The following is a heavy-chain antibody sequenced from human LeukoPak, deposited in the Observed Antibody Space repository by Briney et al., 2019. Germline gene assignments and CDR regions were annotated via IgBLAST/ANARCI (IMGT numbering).Heavy chain of an antibody. CDR1: GYTFTSYG. CDR3: ARAGCSGGSCYLKSNWFDP. D-gene: IGHD2-15*01. J-gene: IGHJ5*02. V-gene: IGHV1-18*01. Sequence: ASVKVSCKASGYTFTSYGISWVRQAPGQGLEWMGWISAYNGNTNYAQKLQGRVTMTTDTSTSTAYVELRSLRSDDTAVYYCARAGCSGGSCYLKSNWFDPWGQGTLVTVSS. CDR2: ISAYNGNT.